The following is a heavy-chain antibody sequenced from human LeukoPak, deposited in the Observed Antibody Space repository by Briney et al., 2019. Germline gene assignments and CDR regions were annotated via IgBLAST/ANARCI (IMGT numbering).Heavy chain of an antibody. J-gene: IGHJ4*02. CDR3: AKDRGYCSGSSSCNSFDY. CDR2: ISSSSSYI. V-gene: IGHV3-21*04. Sequence: GGSLRLSCAASGFTFSSYSMNWVRQAPGKGLEWVSPISSSSSYIYYADSVKGRFTISRDNSKTTLYLQMDSLRAEDTAVYYCAKDRGYCSGSSSCNSFDYWGQGTLVTVSS. D-gene: IGHD2-15*01. CDR1: GFTFSSYS.